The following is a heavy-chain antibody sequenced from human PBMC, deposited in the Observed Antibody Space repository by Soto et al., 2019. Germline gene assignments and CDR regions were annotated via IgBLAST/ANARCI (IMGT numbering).Heavy chain of an antibody. CDR3: VRIRYQLPSSVLGLDP. Sequence: SETLSLTCAVYGGFLSESYWTWIRQPPGKGLERIGEINHVGGTNYNPSLRSRLTMSVDTAQNQFSLRLISVTAADTAMSFCVRIRYQLPSSVLGLDPWGQGTPVTVSS. J-gene: IGHJ5*02. CDR2: INHVGGT. CDR1: GGFLSESY. V-gene: IGHV4-34*01. D-gene: IGHD3-16*01.